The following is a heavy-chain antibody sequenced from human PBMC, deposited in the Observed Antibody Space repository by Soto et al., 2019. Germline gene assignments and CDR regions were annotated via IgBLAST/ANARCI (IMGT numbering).Heavy chain of an antibody. J-gene: IGHJ6*02. CDR3: ARGGPNWHLQRDYYYGMDV. V-gene: IGHV1-2*04. CDR2: INPKSGGT. Sequence: QVQLVQSGAEVIQPGASVKVSCKASGYTFTGHYIHWVRQAPGQGLEWLGRINPKSGGTKNAQKFQAWGTMTTDKSITTAYMERSRLKSVDTAVYYWARGGPNWHLQRDYYYGMDVCGQGATVTGSS. D-gene: IGHD1-1*01. CDR1: GYTFTGHY.